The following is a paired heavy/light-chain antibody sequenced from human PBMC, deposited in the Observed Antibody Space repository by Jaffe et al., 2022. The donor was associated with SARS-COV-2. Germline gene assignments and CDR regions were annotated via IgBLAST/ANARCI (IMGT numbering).Light chain of an antibody. J-gene: IGKJ3*01. Sequence: EIVLTQSPGTLSLSPGERATLSCRASQSISSDYLAWYQQRPGQAPRLLIYVASSRATGIPDRFSGSGSGTDFTLTISRLEPEDFALYYCQQYGSSPVTFGPGTIVDIK. CDR2: VAS. V-gene: IGKV3-20*01. CDR1: QSISSDY. CDR3: QQYGSSPVT.
Heavy chain of an antibody. D-gene: IGHD3-10*01. CDR2: ISGYNGNR. CDR3: ARSNYFHSSDAFDF. J-gene: IGHJ3*01. CDR1: GYSFTSYG. V-gene: IGHV1-18*01. Sequence: QIQLVQSEAEVEEPGASVKVSCKTSGYSFTSYGISWVRQAPGQGLEWLGWISGYNGNRNYAQNLQGRVTLTTDTSTSTAYMELRSLDSDDTALYYCARSNYFHSSDAFDFWGQGTLVIVSS.